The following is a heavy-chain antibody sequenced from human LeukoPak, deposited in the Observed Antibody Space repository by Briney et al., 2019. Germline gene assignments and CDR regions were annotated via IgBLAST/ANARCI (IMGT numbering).Heavy chain of an antibody. V-gene: IGHV3-23*01. J-gene: IGHJ4*02. CDR1: GFTFSNYG. CDR3: AKEGIKESPREFDY. Sequence: GRSLRLSCAASGFTFSNYGMNWVRQAPGKGLEWVSVISGNSDTTYYADSVKGRFTISRDNSKNTLYLQMNSLRVEDTAVYYCAKEGIKESPREFDYWGQGSLGTVS. D-gene: IGHD1-26*01. CDR2: ISGNSDTT.